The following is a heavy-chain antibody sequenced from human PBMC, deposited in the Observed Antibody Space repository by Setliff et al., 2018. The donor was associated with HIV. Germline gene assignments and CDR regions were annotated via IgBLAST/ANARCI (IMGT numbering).Heavy chain of an antibody. CDR3: ATHSANIAAAGTVDY. Sequence: SETLSLTCTVSGYSISSGYYWGWIRQPPGKGLEWIGSIYHSGSTYYNPSLKSRVTISVETSKNQFSLKLTSVTAADTAVYYCATHSANIAAAGTVDYWGQGTLVTVFS. CDR2: IYHSGST. J-gene: IGHJ4*02. CDR1: GYSISSGYY. D-gene: IGHD6-13*01. V-gene: IGHV4-38-2*02.